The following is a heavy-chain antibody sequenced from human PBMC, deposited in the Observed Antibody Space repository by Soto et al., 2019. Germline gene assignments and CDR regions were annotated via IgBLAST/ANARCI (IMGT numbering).Heavy chain of an antibody. CDR1: GYTFTNFD. CDR3: ARINSDCVRTSCHLDY. J-gene: IGHJ4*02. V-gene: IGHV1-8*01. D-gene: IGHD2-2*01. Sequence: QVQLVQSGAEVKKPGASVKVSCKASGYTFTNFDINWVRQAPGQGLEWMGWTNPKRGDAGYAQKFQGRVTMTRDTSKSMAYMEVSSLRSENTAMYYCARINSDCVRTSCHLDYWGQGTLVTVSS. CDR2: TNPKRGDA.